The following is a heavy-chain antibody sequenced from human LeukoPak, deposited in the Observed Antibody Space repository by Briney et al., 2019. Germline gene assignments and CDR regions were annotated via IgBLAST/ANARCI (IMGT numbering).Heavy chain of an antibody. J-gene: IGHJ5*02. D-gene: IGHD2-2*01. CDR3: ARASLGIVVVPAAINWFDP. Sequence: GASVKVSCKTSGYTFTGYYMHWVRQAPGQGLEWMGRIIPILGIANYAQKFQGRVTITADKSTSTAYMELSSLRSEDTAVYYCARASLGIVVVPAAINWFDPWGQGTLVTVSS. CDR1: GYTFTGYY. V-gene: IGHV1-69*04. CDR2: IIPILGIA.